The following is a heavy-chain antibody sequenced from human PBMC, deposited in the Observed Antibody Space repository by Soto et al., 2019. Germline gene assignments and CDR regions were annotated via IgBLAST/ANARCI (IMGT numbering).Heavy chain of an antibody. V-gene: IGHV4-30-2*01. J-gene: IGHJ5*02. CDR3: ARGGRLRGVIQNWLDH. D-gene: IGHD3-10*01. CDR1: GGSISSGGYS. Sequence: SETLSLTCAVSGGSISSGGYSWSWIRQPPGKGLEWIGYIYHSGSTYYNPSLKSRVTISVDRSKNQFSLKLSSVTAADTAVYYCARGGRLRGVIQNWLDHWGQGTLVTVSS. CDR2: IYHSGST.